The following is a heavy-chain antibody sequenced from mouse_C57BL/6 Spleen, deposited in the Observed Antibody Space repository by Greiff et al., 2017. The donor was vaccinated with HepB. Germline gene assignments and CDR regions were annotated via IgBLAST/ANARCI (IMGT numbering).Heavy chain of an antibody. CDR1: GFTFSSYT. CDR3: ARHKTTVVAHYFDY. J-gene: IGHJ2*01. V-gene: IGHV5-9*01. Sequence: EVKLMESGGGLVKPGGSLKLSCAASGFTFSSYTMSWVRQTPEKRLEWVATISGGGGNTYYPDSVKGRFTISRDNAKNTLYLQMSSLRSEDTALYYCARHKTTVVAHYFDYWGQGTTLTVSS. D-gene: IGHD1-1*01. CDR2: ISGGGGNT.